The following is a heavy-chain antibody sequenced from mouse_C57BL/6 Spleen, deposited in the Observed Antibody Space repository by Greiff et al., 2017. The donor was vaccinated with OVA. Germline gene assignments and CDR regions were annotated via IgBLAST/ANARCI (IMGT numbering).Heavy chain of an antibody. CDR3: ARKDYGSSYLAWFAY. CDR2: IHPNSGST. Sequence: QVQLQQPGAELVKPGASVKLSCKASGYTFTSYWMHWVKQRPGQGLEWSGLIHPNSGSTNYNEKFKNKATLTVNKSPSTAYKQLSSLTSEDSAVYYCARKDYGSSYLAWFAYWGQGTLVTVSA. V-gene: IGHV1-64*01. D-gene: IGHD1-1*01. J-gene: IGHJ3*01. CDR1: GYTFTSYW.